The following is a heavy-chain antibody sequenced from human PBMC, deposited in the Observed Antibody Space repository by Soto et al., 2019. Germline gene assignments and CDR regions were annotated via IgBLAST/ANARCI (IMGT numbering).Heavy chain of an antibody. V-gene: IGHV3-23*01. CDR3: AKGPRVAAVFTPPWNSSYSMHV. J-gene: IGHJ6*03. CDR1: GFTFSSYA. CDR2: ISGSGGST. D-gene: IGHD6-13*01. Sequence: GGSLRLSCAASGFTFSSYAMSWVRQAPGKGLEWVSAISGSGGSTYYADSVKGRFTISRDNSKNTLYLQMNSLRAEDTAVYYCAKGPRVAAVFTPPWNSSYSMHVWCKGPTVTLSS.